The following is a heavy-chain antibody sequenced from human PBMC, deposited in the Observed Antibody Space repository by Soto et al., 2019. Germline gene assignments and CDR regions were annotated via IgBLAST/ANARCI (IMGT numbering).Heavy chain of an antibody. D-gene: IGHD2-8*01. J-gene: IGHJ6*02. CDR1: GFTFSSYG. Sequence: PGGSLRLSCAASGFTFSSYGMHWVRQAPGKGLEWVAVIWYDGSNKYYADSVKGRFTISRDNSKNTLYLQMNSLRAEDTAVYYCARDLRYCTNGVCYRYYYYGMDVWGQGTTVTVSS. CDR3: ARDLRYCTNGVCYRYYYYGMDV. V-gene: IGHV3-33*01. CDR2: IWYDGSNK.